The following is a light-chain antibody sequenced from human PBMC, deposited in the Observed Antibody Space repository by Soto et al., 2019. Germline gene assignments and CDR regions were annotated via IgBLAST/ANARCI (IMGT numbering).Light chain of an antibody. Sequence: QSVLTQPPSVSGAPGQRVTISCTGSRSDIGAGFDVHWYQQLPGTAPKLLIYDNNKRPSEIPDRFSGSKSGPSATLGITGLQTGDEADYYCGTWDSSLSAGVFGTGTKVTVL. CDR3: GTWDSSLSAGV. CDR1: RSDIGAGFD. J-gene: IGLJ1*01. CDR2: DNN. V-gene: IGLV1-51*01.